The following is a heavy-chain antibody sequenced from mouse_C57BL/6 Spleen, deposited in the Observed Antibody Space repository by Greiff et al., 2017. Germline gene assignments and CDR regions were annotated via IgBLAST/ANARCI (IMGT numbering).Heavy chain of an antibody. D-gene: IGHD1-1*01. CDR3: ASTVVAGDAMDY. CDR1: GYSITSGYD. CDR2: INYSGST. Sequence: EVHLVESGPGMVKPSQSLSLTCTVTGYSITSGYDWHWIRHFPGNKLEWMGYINYSGSTNYNPSLKSRISITHDTSKNHFFLKLNSVTTEDTATYYCASTVVAGDAMDYWGQGTSVTVSS. V-gene: IGHV3-1*01. J-gene: IGHJ4*01.